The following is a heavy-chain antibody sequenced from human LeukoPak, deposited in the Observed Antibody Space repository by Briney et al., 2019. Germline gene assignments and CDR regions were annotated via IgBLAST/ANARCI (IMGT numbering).Heavy chain of an antibody. D-gene: IGHD6-19*01. Sequence: KPSETLSLTCAVYGGSFSGYYWSWIRQPPGKGLEWIGEINHSGSTNYNPSLKSRVTISVDTSKNQFSLKLSSVTAADTAVYYCARVLGSSGWYLDYWGQGTLVTVSS. CDR2: INHSGST. CDR1: GGSFSGYY. CDR3: ARVLGSSGWYLDY. V-gene: IGHV4-34*01. J-gene: IGHJ4*02.